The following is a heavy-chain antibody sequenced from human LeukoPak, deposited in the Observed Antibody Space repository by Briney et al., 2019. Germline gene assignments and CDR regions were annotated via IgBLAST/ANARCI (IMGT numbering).Heavy chain of an antibody. CDR1: GFTPSGYA. D-gene: IGHD4-23*01. CDR2: IDTTSNYI. Sequence: GRSLRPSSAASGFTPSGYAMDWGRQAPGEGLEWVSSIDTTSNYIYYADSVKGRFTISRDNARNSLYLQMNSLTADDTAVYYCARAEPNSPYDHWGQGTLVTVSS. V-gene: IGHV3-21*01. CDR3: ARAEPNSPYDH. J-gene: IGHJ4*02.